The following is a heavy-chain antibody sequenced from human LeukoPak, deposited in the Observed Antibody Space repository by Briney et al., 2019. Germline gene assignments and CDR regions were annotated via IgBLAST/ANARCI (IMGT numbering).Heavy chain of an antibody. CDR3: AKRPDYYDSSGYIDY. V-gene: IGHV3-23*01. Sequence: GGSLRLSCAASGFTFSDYYMSWIRQAPGKGLEWVSAISGSGGSTYYADSARGRFTISRDNSKNTLYLQMNSLRAEDTAVYYCAKRPDYYDSSGYIDYWGQGTLVTVSS. CDR2: ISGSGGST. J-gene: IGHJ4*02. CDR1: GFTFSDYY. D-gene: IGHD3-22*01.